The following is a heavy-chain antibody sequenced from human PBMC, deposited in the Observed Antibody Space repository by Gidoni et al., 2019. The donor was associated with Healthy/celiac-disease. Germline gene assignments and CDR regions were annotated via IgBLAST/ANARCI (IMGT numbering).Heavy chain of an antibody. CDR1: GFTFSSYA. CDR2: ISGSGGST. J-gene: IGHJ4*02. D-gene: IGHD6-13*01. Sequence: EVQLFASGVGLVQPGGSLRLSCAASGFTFSSYAMSWVRQAPGKGLEWVSAISGSGGSTYYADSVKGRFTISRDNSKNTLYLQMNSLRAEDTAVYYCAKDGSSSWIVDYWGQGTLVTVSS. CDR3: AKDGSSSWIVDY. V-gene: IGHV3-23*01.